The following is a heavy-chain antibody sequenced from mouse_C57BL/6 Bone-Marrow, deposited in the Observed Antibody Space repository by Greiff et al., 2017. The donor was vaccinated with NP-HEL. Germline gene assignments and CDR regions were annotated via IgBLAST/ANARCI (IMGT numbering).Heavy chain of an antibody. CDR1: GFTFSSYA. V-gene: IGHV5-9-1*02. J-gene: IGHJ4*01. CDR2: ISSGGDYI. CDR3: TRITTVVAGAMDY. D-gene: IGHD1-1*01. Sequence: EVQLMESGEGLVKPGGSLKLSCAASGFTFSSYAMSWVRQTPEKRLEWVAYISSGGDYIYYADTVKGRFTISRDNARNTLYLQMSSLKSEDTAMYYCTRITTVVAGAMDYWGQGTSVTVSS.